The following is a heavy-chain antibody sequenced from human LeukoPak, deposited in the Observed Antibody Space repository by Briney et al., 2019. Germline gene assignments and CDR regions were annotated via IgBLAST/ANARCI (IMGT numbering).Heavy chain of an antibody. V-gene: IGHV1-69*04. CDR1: GGTFSSYA. Sequence: SVKVSCKASGGTFSSYAISWVRQAPGQGLEWMGRIIPILGIANYAQKFQGRVTITADKSTSTAYMELSSLRSEDTAVYYCATDQGVRELVKGNNWFDPWGQGTLVTVSS. J-gene: IGHJ5*02. CDR3: ATDQGVRELVKGNNWFDP. CDR2: IIPILGIA. D-gene: IGHD3-10*01.